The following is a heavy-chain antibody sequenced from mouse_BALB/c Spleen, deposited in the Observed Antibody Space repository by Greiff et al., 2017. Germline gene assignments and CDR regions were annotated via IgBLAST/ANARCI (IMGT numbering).Heavy chain of an antibody. J-gene: IGHJ3*01. CDR1: GFAFSSYD. Sequence: EVQVVESGGGLVKPGGSLKLSCAASGFAFSSYDMSWVRQTPEKRLEWVAYISSGGGSTYYPDTVKGRFTISRDNAKNTLYLQMSSLKSEDTAMYYCARHQSYYGNYAWFAYWGQGTLVTVSA. D-gene: IGHD2-10*01. V-gene: IGHV5-12-1*01. CDR2: ISSGGGST. CDR3: ARHQSYYGNYAWFAY.